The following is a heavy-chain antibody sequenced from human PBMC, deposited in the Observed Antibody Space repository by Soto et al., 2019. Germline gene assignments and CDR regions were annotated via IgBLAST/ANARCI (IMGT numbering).Heavy chain of an antibody. CDR3: ARGDRGGSGSPASYYYSGLDV. CDR1: GFTFSSYA. D-gene: IGHD3-10*01. Sequence: DVQLLESGGDLVQPGGSLRLSCAASGFTFSSYAMSWVRQAPGKGLEWVSSVSAGGDMTYYSDSVKGRFTISRDNSNNALFLQMNSLRAEDTALYYCARGDRGGSGSPASYYYSGLDVWGQGNTVTVSS. CDR2: VSAGGDMT. J-gene: IGHJ6*02. V-gene: IGHV3-23*01.